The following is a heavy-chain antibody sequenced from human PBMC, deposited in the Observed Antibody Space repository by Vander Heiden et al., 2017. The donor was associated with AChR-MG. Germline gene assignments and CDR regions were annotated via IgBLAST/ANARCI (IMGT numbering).Heavy chain of an antibody. CDR2: ISSSSSTI. D-gene: IGHD4-17*01. V-gene: IGHV3-48*01. Sequence: EVQLVESGGGLVQPGGSLRLSCAASGLTFSSYRMNWVRQAPGKGLEWVSYISSSSSTIYYADSVKGRFTISRDNAKNSLYLQMNSLRAEDTAVYYCARGMTTVPTYWGQGTLVTVSS. J-gene: IGHJ4*02. CDR3: ARGMTTVPTY. CDR1: GLTFSSYR.